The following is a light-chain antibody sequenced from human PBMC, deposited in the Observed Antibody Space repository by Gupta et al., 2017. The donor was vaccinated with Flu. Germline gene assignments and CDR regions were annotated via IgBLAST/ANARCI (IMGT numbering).Light chain of an antibody. CDR3: QQYNNWPIT. Sequence: PATLSVSPGERATLSSRASQSVSSNLAWYQQKPGQAPRLLIYGASTRATGIPARFSGSGSGTEFTLTISSLQSEDFAVYYCQQYNNWPITFGQGTRLEIK. J-gene: IGKJ5*01. CDR2: GAS. V-gene: IGKV3-15*01. CDR1: QSVSSN.